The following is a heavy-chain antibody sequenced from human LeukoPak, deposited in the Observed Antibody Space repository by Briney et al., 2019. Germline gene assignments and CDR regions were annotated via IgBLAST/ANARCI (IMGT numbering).Heavy chain of an antibody. CDR1: GYTFSNYE. CDR2: MNPNSGNT. CDR3: VRLFVQEPSGWFDP. Sequence: ASVKVSCKTSGYTFSNYEINWVRQPPGQGLEWMGWMNPNSGNTAYAQKFQGRVTMTRDVSIRTAYMELSSLRSEDTAVYYCVRLFVQEPSGWFDPWGQGTLVTVS. D-gene: IGHD3-10*01. V-gene: IGHV1-8*01. J-gene: IGHJ5*02.